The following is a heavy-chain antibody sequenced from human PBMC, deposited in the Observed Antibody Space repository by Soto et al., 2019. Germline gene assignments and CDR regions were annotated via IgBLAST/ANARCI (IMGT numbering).Heavy chain of an antibody. CDR2: IYYSGST. CDR3: ARADFWSGRQYYYYYGMDV. V-gene: IGHV4-30-4*01. Sequence: SETLSLTCTVSGGSISSGDYYWSWIRQPPGKGLEWIGYIYYSGSTYYNPSLKSRVTISVDTSKNQFSLKLSSVTAADTAVYYCARADFWSGRQYYYYYGMDVWGQGTTVTASS. CDR1: GGSISSGDYY. J-gene: IGHJ6*02. D-gene: IGHD3-3*01.